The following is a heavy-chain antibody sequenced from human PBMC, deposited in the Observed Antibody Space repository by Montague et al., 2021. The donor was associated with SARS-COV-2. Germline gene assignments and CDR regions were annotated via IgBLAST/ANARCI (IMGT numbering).Heavy chain of an antibody. Sequence: SETLSLTCTVSHYSISSGYYWGWIRQPPGKGLEWIGSIYHSGSTNCNPSLKSRVTTSVDTSKNQFSLKLSSVTAADTAVYYCARLGLQLLGGHYFDYWGQGTQVTVSS. CDR1: HYSISSGYY. J-gene: IGHJ4*02. CDR3: ARLGLQLLGGHYFDY. D-gene: IGHD5-24*01. V-gene: IGHV4-38-2*02. CDR2: IYHSGST.